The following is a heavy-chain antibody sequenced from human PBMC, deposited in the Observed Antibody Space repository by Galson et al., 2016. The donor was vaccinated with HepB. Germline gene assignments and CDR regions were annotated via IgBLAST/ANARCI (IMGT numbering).Heavy chain of an antibody. J-gene: IGHJ6*02. D-gene: IGHD2-15*01. CDR3: ASCNSLKNGSRVHYYACDV. Sequence: QSGAEVKEPGDSLKISCQAPGYNFASHSVAWVRHKPGNGLEWMGIIYPRDSDTKYSPSFQGQVIITADRSVETDHFFLPRVKASDTATYYCASCNSLKNGSRVHYYACDVWGPGTTVIVSS. CDR1: GYNFASHS. CDR2: IYPRDSDT. V-gene: IGHV5-51*01.